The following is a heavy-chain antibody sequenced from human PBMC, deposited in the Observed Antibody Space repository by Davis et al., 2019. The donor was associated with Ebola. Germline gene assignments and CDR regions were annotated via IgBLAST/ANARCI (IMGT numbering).Heavy chain of an antibody. D-gene: IGHD3-3*01. CDR1: GFTFSDYY. CDR2: ISSSSSYT. Sequence: GESLKIPCAASGFTFSDYYMSWIRQAPGKGLEWVSYISSSSSYTNYADSVKGRFTISRDNAKNSLYLQMNSLRAEDTAVYYCASYDFWSGGYGMDVWGQGTTVTVSS. V-gene: IGHV3-11*06. CDR3: ASYDFWSGGYGMDV. J-gene: IGHJ6*02.